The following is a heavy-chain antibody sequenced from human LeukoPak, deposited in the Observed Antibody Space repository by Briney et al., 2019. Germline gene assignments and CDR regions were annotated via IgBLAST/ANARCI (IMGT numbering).Heavy chain of an antibody. CDR2: IWYDGSIK. Sequence: GGSLRLSCAASGFTFSTYGMHWVRQAPGKGLEWVAVIWYDGSIKYYADSVKGRFAISRDNAKNSLYLQMNSLRAEDTAVYYCARDCGGGSCYGPYDAFDIWGQGTMVTVSS. D-gene: IGHD2-15*01. CDR1: GFTFSTYG. CDR3: ARDCGGGSCYGPYDAFDI. J-gene: IGHJ3*02. V-gene: IGHV3-33*01.